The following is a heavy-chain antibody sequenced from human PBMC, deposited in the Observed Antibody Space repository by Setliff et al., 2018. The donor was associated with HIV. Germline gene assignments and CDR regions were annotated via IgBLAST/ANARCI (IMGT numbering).Heavy chain of an antibody. Sequence: SCAASGFTFSSYAMSWVRQAPGKGLEWVSYISSSSASTIYYADSVKGRFTVSRDNAKNSLLLQMDSLRAEDTAVYFCAKSFNSGPTNWNIDVWGTGTTVTVSS. CDR2: ISSSSASTI. J-gene: IGHJ6*03. V-gene: IGHV3-48*01. CDR1: GFTFSSYA. CDR3: AKSFNSGPTNWNIDV. D-gene: IGHD1-20*01.